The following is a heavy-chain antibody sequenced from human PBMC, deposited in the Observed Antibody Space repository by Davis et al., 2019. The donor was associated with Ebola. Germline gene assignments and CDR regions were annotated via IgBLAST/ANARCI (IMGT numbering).Heavy chain of an antibody. CDR3: ANSRFGESHFDY. CDR1: GFTFSSYA. Sequence: PGSLWKISCAASGFTFSSYAMHWVRQAPGKGLEWVAVISYDGSNKYYADSVKGRFTISRDNSKNTLYLQMNSLRAEDTAVYYCANSRFGESHFDYWGQGTLVTVSS. CDR2: ISYDGSNK. V-gene: IGHV3-30-3*01. J-gene: IGHJ4*02. D-gene: IGHD3-10*01.